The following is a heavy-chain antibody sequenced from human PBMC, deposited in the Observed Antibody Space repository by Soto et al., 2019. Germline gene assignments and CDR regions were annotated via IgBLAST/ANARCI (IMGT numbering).Heavy chain of an antibody. CDR2: IIPISGRA. CDR1: GGTFNSYV. V-gene: IGHV1-69*01. D-gene: IGHD1-1*01. J-gene: IGHJ1*01. Sequence: QVQLVQSGAEVKKPGSSVKVSCKASGGTFNSYVISWVRQAPGQGLECLGGIIPISGRANYAQRFQGRVTLTADESTSTAYMELISLRPEDTAMDYCARGWNDFPHWGQGTLVTVSS. CDR3: ARGWNDFPH.